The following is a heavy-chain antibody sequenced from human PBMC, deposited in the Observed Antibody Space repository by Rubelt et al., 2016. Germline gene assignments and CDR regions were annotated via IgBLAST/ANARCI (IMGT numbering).Heavy chain of an antibody. J-gene: IGHJ4*02. CDR2: ISSSSSLI. V-gene: IGHV3-48*04. CDR3: LRGCWAPDD. D-gene: IGHD3-10*02. CDR1: GFTFSDYG. Sequence: EVQLVESGGTLVQPGESLRLSCGASGFTFSDYGMHWVRQAPGKGLEWISYISSSSSLIYYADSVKGRFTISRDNAKNSLYLQMNSLRAEDTAVYYCLRGCWAPDDWGQGTLVTVSS.